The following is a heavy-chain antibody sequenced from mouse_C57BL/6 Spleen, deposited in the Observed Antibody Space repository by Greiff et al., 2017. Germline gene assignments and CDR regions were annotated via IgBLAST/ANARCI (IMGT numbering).Heavy chain of an antibody. Sequence: QVQLQQSGAELARPGASVKLSFKASGHTFTSYGISWVKERTGQGLEWIGEIYPRSGNTYYNEKFNGKATLTADKSSSTAYMELRSLTSEDSAVYFCARSDYGSSYAMDYWSQGSSDTVSS. CDR2: IYPRSGNT. V-gene: IGHV1-81*01. D-gene: IGHD1-1*01. J-gene: IGHJ4*01. CDR1: GHTFTSYG. CDR3: ARSDYGSSYAMDY.